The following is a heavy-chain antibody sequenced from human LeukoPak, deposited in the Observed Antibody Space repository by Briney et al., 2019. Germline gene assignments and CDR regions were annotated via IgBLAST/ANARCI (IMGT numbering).Heavy chain of an antibody. CDR3: ARAYYDFWSGYYTWFDP. V-gene: IGHV4-4*07. Sequence: SETLSLTCTVSGGSISSYYWSWIRQPAGKGLEWIGRIYTSGSTNYNPSLKSRATMSVDTSKNQFSLKLSSVTAADTAVYYCARAYYDFWSGYYTWFDPWGQGTLVTVSS. CDR2: IYTSGST. J-gene: IGHJ5*02. D-gene: IGHD3-3*01. CDR1: GGSISSYY.